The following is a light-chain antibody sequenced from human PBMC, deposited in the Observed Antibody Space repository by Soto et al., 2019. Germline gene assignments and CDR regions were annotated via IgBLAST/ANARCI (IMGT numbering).Light chain of an antibody. CDR2: DAS. V-gene: IGKV3-20*01. CDR3: HQYDRIVQK. J-gene: IGKJ1*01. Sequence: IFLTHSPVTLSLSPLDRATLSCRSSQSVRNSLLAWYQQKPGQPPRLLIYDASTRATATPERFRGSGSGTDFTLNISRLEPEDFEVYYCHQYDRIVQKFGKGNXVEIK. CDR1: QSVRNSL.